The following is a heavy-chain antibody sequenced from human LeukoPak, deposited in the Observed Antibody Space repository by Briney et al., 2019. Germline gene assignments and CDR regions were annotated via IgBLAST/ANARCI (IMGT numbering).Heavy chain of an antibody. CDR1: GYSFTSYC. J-gene: IGHJ3*01. Sequence: GESLKISCKVSGYSFTSYCIGWVRQMPGKGLEWMGIIYPGDSGPTYSPSFQGQVTISVDKSSNTAYLQWSCLQASDTAMYYCGMSGDRVPLQDDVFDVWGQGTMVTVST. CDR3: GMSGDRVPLQDDVFDV. D-gene: IGHD1-26*01. CDR2: IYPGDSGP. V-gene: IGHV5-51*01.